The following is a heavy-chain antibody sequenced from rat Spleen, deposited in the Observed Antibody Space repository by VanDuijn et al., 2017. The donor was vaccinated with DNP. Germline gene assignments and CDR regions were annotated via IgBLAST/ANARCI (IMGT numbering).Heavy chain of an antibody. V-gene: IGHV4-2*01. Sequence: EVKLVESGGGLVQPGRSLKLSCTASGFNFNDYWMGWVRQAPGKGLEWIGQINKDSSSINYPPSLKDKFTIFRDNAQDTLYLQMSKLGSEDTATYYCARGPYYGDFLDFFDYWGQGFMVSVSS. J-gene: IGHJ2*01. D-gene: IGHD1-11*01. CDR1: GFNFNDYW. CDR2: INKDSSSI. CDR3: ARGPYYGDFLDFFDY.